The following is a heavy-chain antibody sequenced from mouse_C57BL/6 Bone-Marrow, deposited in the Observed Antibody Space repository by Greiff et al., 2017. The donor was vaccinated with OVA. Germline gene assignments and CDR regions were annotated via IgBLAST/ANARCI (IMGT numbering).Heavy chain of an antibody. Sequence: QVQLQQSDAELVKPGASVKISCKVSGYTFTDHTIHWMKQRPEQGLEWMGYIYPRDGSTKSNEKFKGKATLTADKSSSTAYMQLNSLTSEDSAVYFCASERYDYDVGFAYWGQGTLVTVSA. V-gene: IGHV1-78*01. CDR1: GYTFTDHT. CDR2: IYPRDGST. D-gene: IGHD2-4*01. CDR3: ASERYDYDVGFAY. J-gene: IGHJ3*01.